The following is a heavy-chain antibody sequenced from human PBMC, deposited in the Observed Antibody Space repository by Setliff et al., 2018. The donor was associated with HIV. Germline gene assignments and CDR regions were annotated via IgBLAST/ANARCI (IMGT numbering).Heavy chain of an antibody. CDR3: ARGLSVYSYANVYYYHGMDV. CDR2: INHSGST. D-gene: IGHD5-18*01. CDR1: GGSLTNYY. V-gene: IGHV4-34*01. Sequence: LSLTCAVYGGSLTNYYWTWIRQTPRKGLEWIGEINHSGSTKYNPSLKSRVIISVDTSKNQFSLNLSSMTAADTAVYYCARGLSVYSYANVYYYHGMDVWGQGTTVTVSS. J-gene: IGHJ6*02.